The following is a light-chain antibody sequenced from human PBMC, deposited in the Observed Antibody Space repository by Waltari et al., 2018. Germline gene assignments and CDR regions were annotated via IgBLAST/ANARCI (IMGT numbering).Light chain of an antibody. Sequence: QSALTQPPSASGSPGQSVTISCTGTSSDVGGFTYVSWYQQQPVKVPRLMIDEVSKRPSGVPDRFSGSNSGNTASLTVSGLQVEDEADYYCSSFAGSSQMLFGGGTKLTVL. CDR2: EVS. J-gene: IGLJ2*01. V-gene: IGLV2-8*01. CDR1: SSDVGGFTY. CDR3: SSFAGSSQML.